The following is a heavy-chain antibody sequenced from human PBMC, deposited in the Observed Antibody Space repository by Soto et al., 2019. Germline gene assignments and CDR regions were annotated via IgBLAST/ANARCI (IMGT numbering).Heavy chain of an antibody. V-gene: IGHV1-8*01. D-gene: IGHD2-21*02. CDR3: ARWYGGNSGDY. CDR1: GYTFTSYD. Sequence: QVQLVQSGAEVKKPGASVKVSCKASGYTFTSYDINWVRQATGQGPEWMGWMNPNSGDTHYAQTFQGRVTMTRNTSINTAYRELSSLRSEDTAMYYCARWYGGNSGDYWGQGTLVTVSS. J-gene: IGHJ4*02. CDR2: MNPNSGDT.